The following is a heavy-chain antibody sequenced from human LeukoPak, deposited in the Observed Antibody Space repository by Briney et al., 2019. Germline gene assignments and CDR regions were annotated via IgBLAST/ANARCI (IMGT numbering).Heavy chain of an antibody. V-gene: IGHV4-31*03. D-gene: IGHD2-15*01. CDR2: IYYSGNT. Sequence: PSQTLSLTCTVSGGSISSGGYYWSWIRQHPGKGLEWIGYIYYSGNTYYNPSLKSRVTISVDTSMNQFSLKLSSVTAADTAVYYCARGLGYCSGGSCYSGYYYGMDVWGKGTTVTVSS. CDR3: ARGLGYCSGGSCYSGYYYGMDV. J-gene: IGHJ6*04. CDR1: GGSISSGGYY.